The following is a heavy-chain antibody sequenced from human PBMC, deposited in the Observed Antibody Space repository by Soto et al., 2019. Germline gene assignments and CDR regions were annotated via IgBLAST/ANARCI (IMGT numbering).Heavy chain of an antibody. V-gene: IGHV1-18*01. CDR2: INVYNGNK. Sequence: QVQLVQSGAEVKKPGASVKVSCKTSGYTFRSYSISWVRQAPGQGLEWMGWINVYNGNKKYAQNLQGRLTMTTDTATSTAYLELRSLRSEATLVYYCTRDLAVGWFDPWGQGPLVTVSS. D-gene: IGHD6-19*01. CDR3: TRDLAVGWFDP. J-gene: IGHJ5*02. CDR1: GYTFRSYS.